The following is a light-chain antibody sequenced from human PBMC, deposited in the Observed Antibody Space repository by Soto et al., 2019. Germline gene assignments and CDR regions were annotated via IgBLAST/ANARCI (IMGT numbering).Light chain of an antibody. V-gene: IGKV3-15*01. J-gene: IGKJ4*01. CDR2: GAS. CDR1: QSVSSN. Sequence: EIVMTQSRSTLSVSPGPRPTLCCRASQSVSSNLAWYQQKPGQAPRLPIYGASTRATGIPARFSGSGYGTDFNLTIYSLQSEDFAVFYCHQYYNWPLTFGGGTKVDIK. CDR3: HQYYNWPLT.